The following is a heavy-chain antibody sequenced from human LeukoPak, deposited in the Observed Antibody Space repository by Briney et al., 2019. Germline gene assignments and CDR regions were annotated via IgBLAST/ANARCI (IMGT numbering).Heavy chain of an antibody. CDR1: GFTFTIYG. J-gene: IGHJ4*02. V-gene: IGHV3-48*02. D-gene: IGHD3-22*01. Sequence: GGSLRLSCAASGFTFTIYGMNWLRQAPGKGLEWVSYLSGRSDSIYYAESVKGRFTISRDNARNSLCLQMNSLRDEDTAVYYCARDFRYRDSSGYYSFDYWGQGTLVTVSS. CDR3: ARDFRYRDSSGYYSFDY. CDR2: LSGRSDSI.